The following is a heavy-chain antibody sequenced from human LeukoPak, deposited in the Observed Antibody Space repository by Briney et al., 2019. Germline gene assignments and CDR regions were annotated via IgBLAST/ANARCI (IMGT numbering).Heavy chain of an antibody. Sequence: SETLSLTCTVSGYSISSGYYWGWIRQPPGKGLEWIGEINHSGSTNYNPSLKSRVTISVDTSKNQFSLKLSSVTAADTAVYYCARHAKYYYDSSGYYWYFDLWGRGTLVTVSS. CDR3: ARHAKYYYDSSGYYWYFDL. D-gene: IGHD3-22*01. CDR1: GYSISSGYY. V-gene: IGHV4-38-2*02. CDR2: INHSGST. J-gene: IGHJ2*01.